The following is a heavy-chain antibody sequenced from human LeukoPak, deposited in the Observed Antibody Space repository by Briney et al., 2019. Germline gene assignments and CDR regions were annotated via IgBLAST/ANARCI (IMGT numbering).Heavy chain of an antibody. CDR3: TRSGWYVRYFDY. Sequence: GGSLRLSCTASGCTFGDYAMSWFRQAPGKGLEWVGFIRSKAYGGTTEYAASVKGRFTISRDDSKSIAYLQMNSLKTEDTAVYYCTRSGWYVRYFDYWGQGTLVTVSS. CDR1: GCTFGDYA. D-gene: IGHD6-19*01. V-gene: IGHV3-49*03. J-gene: IGHJ4*02. CDR2: IRSKAYGGTT.